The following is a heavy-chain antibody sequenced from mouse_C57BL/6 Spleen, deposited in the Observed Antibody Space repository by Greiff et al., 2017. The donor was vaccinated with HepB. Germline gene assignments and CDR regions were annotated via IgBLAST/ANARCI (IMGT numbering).Heavy chain of an antibody. D-gene: IGHD2-5*01. V-gene: IGHV1-69*01. Sequence: QVQLQQPGAELVMPGASVKLSCKASGYTFTSYWMHWVKQRPGQGLEWIGEIDPSDSYTNYNQKFKGKSTLTVDKSSSTAYMQLSSLTSEDSAVYYCASTYYRTYEGAMDYWGQGTSVTVSS. CDR3: ASTYYRTYEGAMDY. J-gene: IGHJ4*01. CDR1: GYTFTSYW. CDR2: IDPSDSYT.